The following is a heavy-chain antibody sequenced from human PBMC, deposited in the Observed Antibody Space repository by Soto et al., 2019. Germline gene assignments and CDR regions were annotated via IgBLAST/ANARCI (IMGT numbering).Heavy chain of an antibody. CDR1: GGSISSSSYY. CDR2: IYYSGST. J-gene: IGHJ6*02. V-gene: IGHV4-39*01. Sequence: SETLSLTCTVSGGSISSSSYYWGWIRQPPGKGLEWIGSIYYSGSTYYNPSLKSRVTISVDTSKNQFSLKLSSVTAADTAVYYCARNPGLLWFGELTSHYGMDVWGQGTTVTVSS. CDR3: ARNPGLLWFGELTSHYGMDV. D-gene: IGHD3-10*01.